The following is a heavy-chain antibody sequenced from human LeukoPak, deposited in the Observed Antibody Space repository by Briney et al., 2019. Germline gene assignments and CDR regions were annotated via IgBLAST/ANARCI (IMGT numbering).Heavy chain of an antibody. CDR3: ARAVLGYCSGGSCSPGRSFDY. CDR1: GGSISSYY. J-gene: IGHJ4*02. CDR2: IYYSGST. V-gene: IGHV4-59*01. Sequence: PSETLSLTCTVSGGSISSYYWSWIRQPPGKGLEWIGYIYYSGSTNYNPSLKSRVTISVDTSKNQFSLKLSSVTAADTAVYYCARAVLGYCSGGSCSPGRSFDYWGQGTLVTVSS. D-gene: IGHD2-15*01.